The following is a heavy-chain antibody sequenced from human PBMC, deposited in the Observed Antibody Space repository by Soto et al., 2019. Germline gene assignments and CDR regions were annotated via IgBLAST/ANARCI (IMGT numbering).Heavy chain of an antibody. Sequence: EVQLVESGGGLVQPGGSLRLTCAASGFTFSIYSMNWVRQAPGKGLEWVSYIVKGRFTISRDNDKNSLYLQMNNLRAEDTALYYCAIEKVGAASVHVFDIWGQGTMVTVSS. V-gene: IGHV3-48*01. CDR2: I. CDR3: AIEKVGAASVHVFDI. CDR1: GFTFSIYS. D-gene: IGHD1-26*01. J-gene: IGHJ3*02.